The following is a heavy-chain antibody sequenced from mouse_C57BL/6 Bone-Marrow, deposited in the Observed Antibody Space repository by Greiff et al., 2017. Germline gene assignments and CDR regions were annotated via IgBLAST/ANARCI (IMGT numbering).Heavy chain of an antibody. CDR1: GYTFTSYW. J-gene: IGHJ4*01. CDR3: ARSVWSYAMDY. Sequence: QVQLQQPGAELVKPGASVQLSCKASGYTFTSYWMQWVKQRPGQGLEWIGEIDPSDSYTNYNQKCKGTATLTVDTSSSTAYMQLRSLTSEDSAVYDGARSVWSYAMDYWGQGTSVTVSS. CDR2: IDPSDSYT. V-gene: IGHV1-50*01. D-gene: IGHD2-10*02.